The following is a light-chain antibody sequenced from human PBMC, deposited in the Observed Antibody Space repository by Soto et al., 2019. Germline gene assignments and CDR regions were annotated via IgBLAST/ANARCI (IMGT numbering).Light chain of an antibody. J-gene: IGLJ1*01. CDR2: GNS. CDR3: SSFAGSNNFPYV. CDR1: SSNIGAGYD. V-gene: IGLV1-40*01. Sequence: QSVLTQPPSVSGAPGQRVTISCTGSSSNIGAGYDVHWYQQLPGTAPKLLIYGNSNRPSGVPDRFSGSKSGTSASLAITGLQAEDEADYYCSSFAGSNNFPYVFGTGTKVTV.